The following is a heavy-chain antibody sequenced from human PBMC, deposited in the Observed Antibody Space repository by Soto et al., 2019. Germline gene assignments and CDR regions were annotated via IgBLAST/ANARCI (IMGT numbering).Heavy chain of an antibody. Sequence: PGESLKISCAASGITFNRNGMHWVRQAPGKGLEWVAVIWYDGSKTAYSDSVKGRFTISRDNAKNTLYLQMNRVRAEDTATYYCARDRSAGDYFYYGMDVWGQGTTVTVS. V-gene: IGHV3-33*01. CDR1: GITFNRNG. CDR2: IWYDGSKT. J-gene: IGHJ6*02. CDR3: ARDRSAGDYFYYGMDV. D-gene: IGHD1-1*01.